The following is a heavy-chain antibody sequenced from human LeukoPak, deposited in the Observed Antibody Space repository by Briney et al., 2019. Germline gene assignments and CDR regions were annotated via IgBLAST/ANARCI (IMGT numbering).Heavy chain of an antibody. Sequence: GGSLRLSCAASGFTFSGYTMNWVCQAPGKGVEWISYISGTGSKTNYADSVKGRFTLSRDNAKTSLYLQMTSLRAEDTAVYFCARDAPSFGDSDGACFDPWGQGTLVTVSS. CDR1: GFTFSGYT. D-gene: IGHD4-17*01. CDR2: ISGTGSKT. J-gene: IGHJ5*02. V-gene: IGHV3-48*01. CDR3: ARDAPSFGDSDGACFDP.